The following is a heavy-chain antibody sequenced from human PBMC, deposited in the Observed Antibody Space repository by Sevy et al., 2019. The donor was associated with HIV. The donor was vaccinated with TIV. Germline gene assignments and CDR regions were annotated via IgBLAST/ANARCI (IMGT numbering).Heavy chain of an antibody. CDR2: ISRTPATT. CDR3: AREAYYYDSREANWFDP. D-gene: IGHD3-22*01. Sequence: GGSLRLSCKTSGFTFSTYAMHWVRQAPGKGLEWVASISRTPATTYYADSVRDRFTISSDNAKNSLYLEMNSLRDEDTAVYYCAREAYYYDSREANWFDPWGQGTLVTVSS. J-gene: IGHJ5*02. V-gene: IGHV3-48*02. CDR1: GFTFSTYA.